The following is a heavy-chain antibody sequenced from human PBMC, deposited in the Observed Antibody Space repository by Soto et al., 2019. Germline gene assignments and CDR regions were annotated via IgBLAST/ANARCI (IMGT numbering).Heavy chain of an antibody. D-gene: IGHD3-22*01. V-gene: IGHV1-69*13. Sequence: GASVKVSCKASGGTFNRYAISWVRQAPGQGLEWMGGIIPIFGIGNDAQRLQGRVTITADESTGTAYMELSSLRSEDTGVYYCAKDLAEDYYDSSGYYFGYYYYGMDVWGQGTTVTVSS. CDR3: AKDLAEDYYDSSGYYFGYYYYGMDV. J-gene: IGHJ6*02. CDR2: IIPIFGIG. CDR1: GGTFNRYA.